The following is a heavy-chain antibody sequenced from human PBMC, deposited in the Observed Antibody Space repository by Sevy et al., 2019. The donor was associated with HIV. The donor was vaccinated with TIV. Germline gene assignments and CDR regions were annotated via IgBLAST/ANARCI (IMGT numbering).Heavy chain of an antibody. Sequence: GGSLRLSCAASGFTFSDYYMSWIRQAPGKGLEWVSYISSSGSTIYYADSVKGRFTISRDNAKNSLYLQMNSLRAEDTAVYYCARDMIVGIQLWQAVIDYWGQGTLVTVSS. CDR3: ARDMIVGIQLWQAVIDY. CDR1: GFTFSDYY. J-gene: IGHJ4*02. CDR2: ISSSGSTI. V-gene: IGHV3-11*01. D-gene: IGHD5-18*01.